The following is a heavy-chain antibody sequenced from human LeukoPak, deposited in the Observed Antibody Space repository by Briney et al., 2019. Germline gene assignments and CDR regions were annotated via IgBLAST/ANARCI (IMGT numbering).Heavy chain of an antibody. D-gene: IGHD4-11*01. Sequence: PGGSLRLSCAASGFTFSSYGMHWVRQAPGKGLEWVAFIRYDGRNKYYADSVKGRFTISRDNSKNTLYLQMNSLRAEDTAVYYCAKETTVTIDYWAREPWSPSPQ. CDR3: AKETTVTIDY. CDR1: GFTFSSYG. CDR2: IRYDGRNK. J-gene: IGHJ4*02. V-gene: IGHV3-30*02.